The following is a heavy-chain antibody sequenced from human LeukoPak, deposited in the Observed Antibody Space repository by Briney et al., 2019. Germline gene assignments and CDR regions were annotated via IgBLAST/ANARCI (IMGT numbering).Heavy chain of an antibody. CDR2: MHPTGAA. V-gene: IGHV4-4*07. J-gene: IGHJ4*02. Sequence: SETLSLTCTVSGGSISNSYWSWIRQPAGKGLEWIGRMHPTGAANYNPSLKSRVTMSVDTSKKQFSLKLNSVTAADTAVYYCAREYSAFDYWGQGILVTVSS. CDR1: GGSISNSY. CDR3: AREYSAFDY. D-gene: IGHD5-12*01.